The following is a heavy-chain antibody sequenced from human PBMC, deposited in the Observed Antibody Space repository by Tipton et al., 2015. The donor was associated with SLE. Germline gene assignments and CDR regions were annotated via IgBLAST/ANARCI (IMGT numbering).Heavy chain of an antibody. J-gene: IGHJ5*02. CDR1: GGSISGYY. CDR2: VYYSGTT. CDR3: ARHFDAGCPSCPESNNWFDA. D-gene: IGHD2-2*01. Sequence: TLSLTCTVSGGSISGYYWTWLRQPPGKGLEWIGYVYYSGTTNYNPSLKSRVTISVDTSKNQFSLNLSSVTAADTAVYYCARHFDAGCPSCPESNNWFDAWGQGILVSVSS. V-gene: IGHV4-59*08.